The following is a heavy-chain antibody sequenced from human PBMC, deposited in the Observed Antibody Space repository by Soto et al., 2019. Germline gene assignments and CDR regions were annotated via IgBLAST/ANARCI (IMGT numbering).Heavy chain of an antibody. CDR2: INPNSGGT. J-gene: IGHJ4*01. CDR3: AKYLGKGGGSAGFDF. D-gene: IGHD2-15*01. Sequence: QVQLVQSGAEVKKPGASVKVSCKASGYTFTGYYIHWVRQAPGQGLEWMGWINPNSGGTKYPQKFQRRAPMTRDTPIRSVYMLLTGLKTEDTAVYFCAKYLGKGGGSAGFDFWGHGTLVAVSS. V-gene: IGHV1-2*02. CDR1: GYTFTGYY.